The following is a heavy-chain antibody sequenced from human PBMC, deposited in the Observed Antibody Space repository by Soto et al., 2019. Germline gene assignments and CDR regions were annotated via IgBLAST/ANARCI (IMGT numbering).Heavy chain of an antibody. D-gene: IGHD6-13*01. J-gene: IGHJ4*02. Sequence: QVQLVQSGAEVKKPGASVKLSCKASGYTFINYYLQWVRQAPGQGLEWMGIFNPTSGSTNYAQKFHGRVTLTMDTSTSTVYMELSSLRFDDTAGYYCARDLAAGDYWGQGTLVTVSS. V-gene: IGHV1-46*01. CDR3: ARDLAAGDY. CDR1: GYTFINYY. CDR2: FNPTSGST.